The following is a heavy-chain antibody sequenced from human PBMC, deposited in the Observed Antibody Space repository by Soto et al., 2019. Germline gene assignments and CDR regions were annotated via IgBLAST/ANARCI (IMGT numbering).Heavy chain of an antibody. V-gene: IGHV3-23*01. J-gene: IGHJ4*02. CDR2: ISGSGGNT. D-gene: IGHD5-12*01. Sequence: GGSLRLSCAASGFNLSNFAMSWVRQAPGKGLEWVSAISGSGGNTYYADSVRGRFTISRDNSNNTLYLQMNSLRAEDTAVYYCAKGSTYSGYDTYYFDYWGQGTLVTVSS. CDR1: GFNLSNFA. CDR3: AKGSTYSGYDTYYFDY.